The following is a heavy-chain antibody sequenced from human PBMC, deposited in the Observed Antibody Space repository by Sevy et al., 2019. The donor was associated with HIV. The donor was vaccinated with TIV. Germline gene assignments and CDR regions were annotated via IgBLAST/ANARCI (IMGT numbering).Heavy chain of an antibody. V-gene: IGHV3-9*03. Sequence: YLRLSCAASGFTFEDYAMHWVRQAPGKGLERVSGISWNSGTIGYADSVKGRFTTSRDNAKNSLYLQMNSLRAEDMALYHCAKDIGWNSYGSGSLHYFDYWGQGTLVTVSS. J-gene: IGHJ4*02. CDR2: ISWNSGTI. CDR1: GFTFEDYA. CDR3: AKDIGWNSYGSGSLHYFDY. D-gene: IGHD3-10*01.